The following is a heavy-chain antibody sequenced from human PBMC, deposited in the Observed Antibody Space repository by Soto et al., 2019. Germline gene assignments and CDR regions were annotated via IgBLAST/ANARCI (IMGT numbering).Heavy chain of an antibody. CDR1: RFTFSNFA. CDR2: ITGTSANT. D-gene: IGHD3-9*01. J-gene: IGHJ4*02. Sequence: EVHLLESGGGLVQPGGSLRLSCAASRFTFSNFAMSWVRQAPGKGLEWVSTITGTSANTYYTDSVKGRFAISRDNSQNTLYLQMNSLTTEDTAVYYCAKGGATYGLLTHDYWGQGTLVTDSS. V-gene: IGHV3-23*01. CDR3: AKGGATYGLLTHDY.